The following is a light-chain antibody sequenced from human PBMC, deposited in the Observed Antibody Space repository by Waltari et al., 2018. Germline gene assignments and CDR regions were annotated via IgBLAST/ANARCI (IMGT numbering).Light chain of an antibody. CDR2: GTS. V-gene: IGKV3-20*01. CDR3: QQYVNSPQHT. CDR1: QRIGSAY. J-gene: IGKJ4*01. Sequence: IVLTQSPGTLSLSPGERATLSCRTSQRIGSAYLACYQQKPGHPPRLLIYGTSNRATGVPDRLSGSGSGTDFTVTVSRLEPEDFGIYFCQQYVNSPQHTFGGGTKVEIK.